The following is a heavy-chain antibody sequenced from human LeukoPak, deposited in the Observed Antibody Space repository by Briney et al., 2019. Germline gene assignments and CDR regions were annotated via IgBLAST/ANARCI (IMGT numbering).Heavy chain of an antibody. CDR2: IIPILGIA. J-gene: IGHJ4*02. CDR1: GGTFSSYA. V-gene: IGHV1-69*04. Sequence: SVKVSCKASGGTFSSYAISWVRQAPGQGLEWMGRIIPILGIANYAQKFRGRVTITADKSTSTAYMELSSLRSEDTAVYYCAAVFGSGYYYYFAYWGQGTLVTVSS. CDR3: AAVFGSGYYYYFAY. D-gene: IGHD3-22*01.